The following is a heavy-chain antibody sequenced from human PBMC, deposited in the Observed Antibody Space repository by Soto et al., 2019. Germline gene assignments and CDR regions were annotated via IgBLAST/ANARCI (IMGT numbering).Heavy chain of an antibody. CDR1: GFTVSSYG. J-gene: IGHJ4*02. V-gene: IGHV3-30*18. CDR3: AKDDLYYDYIWGSNRFDY. D-gene: IGHD3-16*02. Sequence: GASLRHSCAASGFTVSSYGMHWVRQAPGKGLEWVEVISYDGSNKYYADSVKGRFTISRDNSKNTLYPQMNSLRAEDTAVYYCAKDDLYYDYIWGSNRFDYWGQGT. CDR2: ISYDGSNK.